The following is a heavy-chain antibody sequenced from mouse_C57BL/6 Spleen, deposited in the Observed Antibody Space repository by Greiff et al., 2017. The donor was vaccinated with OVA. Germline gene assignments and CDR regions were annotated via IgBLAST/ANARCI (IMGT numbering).Heavy chain of an antibody. V-gene: IGHV1-82*01. Sequence: VKLQQSGPELVKPGASVKISCKASGYAFSSSWMNWVKQRPGKGLEWIGRIYPGDGDTNYNGKFKGKATLTADKSSSTAYMQLSSLTSEDSAVYFCARERVLLRYLDYWGQGTTLTVSS. CDR3: ARERVLLRYLDY. CDR1: GYAFSSSW. CDR2: IYPGDGDT. D-gene: IGHD1-1*01. J-gene: IGHJ2*01.